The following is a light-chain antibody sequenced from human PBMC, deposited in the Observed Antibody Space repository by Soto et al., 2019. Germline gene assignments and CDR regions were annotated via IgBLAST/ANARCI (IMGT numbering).Light chain of an antibody. J-gene: IGLJ2*01. CDR2: VEGSGSY. V-gene: IGLV4-60*02. Sequence: QLVLTQSSSASASLGSSVKLTCTLSSGHSSYIIAWHQQQPGKAPRYLMKVEGSGSYNKGSGVPDRFSGSSSGADRYLTISNLHFEDEADYYCETWDINTHVVFGGGTKLTVL. CDR3: ETWDINTHVV. CDR1: SGHSSYI.